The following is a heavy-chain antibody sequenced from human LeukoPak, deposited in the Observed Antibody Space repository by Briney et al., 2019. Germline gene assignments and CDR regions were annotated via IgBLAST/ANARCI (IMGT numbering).Heavy chain of an antibody. CDR3: SRLEDTSPIEVALDI. CDR1: GFTFSGSV. Sequence: GGSLRLSCTASGFTFSGSVMHWVRQAAGKGLEWVGRIRSKRNNYATAYAASVKGRFTISRDDSKNTVYLRMDSLKTEDTALYYCSRLEDTSPIEVALDIWGQGTVVTVSS. CDR2: IRSKRNNYAT. D-gene: IGHD2-2*01. V-gene: IGHV3-73*01. J-gene: IGHJ3*02.